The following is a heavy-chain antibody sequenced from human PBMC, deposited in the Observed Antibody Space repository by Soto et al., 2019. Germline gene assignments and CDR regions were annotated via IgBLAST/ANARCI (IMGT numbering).Heavy chain of an antibody. CDR3: ARGYGDYPYYYYGMDV. CDR2: ISYDGSNK. CDR1: GFTFSSYA. D-gene: IGHD4-17*01. J-gene: IGHJ6*02. Sequence: QVQLVESGGGVVQPGRSLRLSCAASGFTFSSYAMHWVRQAPGKGLEWVAVISYDGSNKYYADSVKGRFTISRDNSKNTLYLQMNSLRAEDTAVYYCARGYGDYPYYYYGMDVWGQGTTVTVSS. V-gene: IGHV3-30-3*01.